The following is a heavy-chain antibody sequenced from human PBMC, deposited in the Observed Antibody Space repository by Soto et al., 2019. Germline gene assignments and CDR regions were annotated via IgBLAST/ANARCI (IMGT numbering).Heavy chain of an antibody. CDR1: GFTFSSYA. D-gene: IGHD3-3*01. J-gene: IGHJ6*03. Sequence: EVQLLESGGGLVQPGGSLRLSCAASGFTFSSYAMSWVRQALGKGLEWVSAISGSGGSTYYADSVKGPFTISRENSKNMLYLQMKSLIAEETAVYYCAKAPPLLRFLKRSPPGYYCYLDVWGKGTTVTVSS. V-gene: IGHV3-23*01. CDR3: AKAPPLLRFLKRSPPGYYCYLDV. CDR2: ISGSGGST.